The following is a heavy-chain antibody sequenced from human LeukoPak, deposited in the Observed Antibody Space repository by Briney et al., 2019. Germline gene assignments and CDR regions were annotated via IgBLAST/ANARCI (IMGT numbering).Heavy chain of an antibody. Sequence: GGSLRLSCAASGFTFSSYAMSWVRQAPGKGLEWVSAISGSGGSTYYADSVKGRFTISRDNSKNTLYLQMNSLRAEDTAVYYCARVGLGSGSYYNPDYWGQGTLVTVSS. D-gene: IGHD3-10*01. V-gene: IGHV3-23*01. CDR2: ISGSGGST. CDR3: ARVGLGSGSYYNPDY. J-gene: IGHJ4*02. CDR1: GFTFSSYA.